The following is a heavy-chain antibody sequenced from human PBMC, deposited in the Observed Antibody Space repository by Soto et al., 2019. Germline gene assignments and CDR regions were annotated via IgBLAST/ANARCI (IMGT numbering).Heavy chain of an antibody. J-gene: IGHJ6*02. Sequence: GASVKVSCKASGYTFTSYDINWVRQATGQGLEWMGWMNPNSGNTGYAQKFQGRVTMTRNTSISTAYMELSSLRSEDKAVYYCASGLDYGDNYYYYGMDVWGQGTTVTVSS. D-gene: IGHD4-17*01. V-gene: IGHV1-8*01. CDR1: GYTFTSYD. CDR3: ASGLDYGDNYYYYGMDV. CDR2: MNPNSGNT.